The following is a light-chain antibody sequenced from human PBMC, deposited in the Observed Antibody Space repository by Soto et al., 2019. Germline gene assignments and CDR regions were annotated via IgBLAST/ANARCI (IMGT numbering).Light chain of an antibody. CDR1: QSISSW. V-gene: IGKV1-5*03. CDR3: QQYTTYSRT. CDR2: EAS. J-gene: IGKJ1*01. Sequence: DIQMTQSPSTLSASVGDRVTITCRASQSISSWLAWYQQKPGKAPKLLIYEASGLESGVPSRFSGSGSGTEFTLTVSSLHSDDFATYYCQQYTTYSRTFGQGTKVEIK.